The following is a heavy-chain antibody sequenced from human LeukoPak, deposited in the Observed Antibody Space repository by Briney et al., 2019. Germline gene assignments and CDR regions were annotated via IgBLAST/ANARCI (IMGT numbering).Heavy chain of an antibody. Sequence: SETLSLTCTVSGXSISSYYWSWIRQPPGKGLEWIGYIYYSGSTNYNPSLKSRVTISVDTSKNQFSLKLSSVTAADTAVYYCARGEWDLLFDYWGQGTLVTVSS. V-gene: IGHV4-59*01. CDR3: ARGEWDLLFDY. CDR2: IYYSGST. D-gene: IGHD1-26*01. J-gene: IGHJ4*02. CDR1: GXSISSYY.